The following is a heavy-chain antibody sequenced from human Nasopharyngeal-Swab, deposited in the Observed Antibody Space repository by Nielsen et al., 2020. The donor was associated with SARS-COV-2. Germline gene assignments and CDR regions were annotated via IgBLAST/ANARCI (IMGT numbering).Heavy chain of an antibody. V-gene: IGHV4-4*02. D-gene: IGHD2-2*01. CDR2: IYHSGST. J-gene: IGHJ4*02. CDR3: ARIPADVVVPAARWWGFDY. Sequence: WIRQPPGKGLEWIGEIYHSGSTNYNPSLKSRVTISVDKSKNQFSLKLSSVTAADTAAYYCARIPADVVVPAARWWGFDYWGQGTLVTVSS.